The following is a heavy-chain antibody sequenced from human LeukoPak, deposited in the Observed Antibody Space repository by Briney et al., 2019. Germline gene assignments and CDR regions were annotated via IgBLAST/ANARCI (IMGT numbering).Heavy chain of an antibody. V-gene: IGHV4-34*01. D-gene: IGHD5-18*01. CDR3: ARKPWIQLWSFFDY. CDR1: GGSSSGYY. J-gene: IGHJ4*02. CDR2: INHSGST. Sequence: SETLSLTCPVYGGSSSGYYWSWIRQPPGKGLEWIGEINHSGSTNYNPSLKSRVTISVDTSKNQFSLKLSSVTAADTAVYYCARKPWIQLWSFFDYGGQGTLVTVSS.